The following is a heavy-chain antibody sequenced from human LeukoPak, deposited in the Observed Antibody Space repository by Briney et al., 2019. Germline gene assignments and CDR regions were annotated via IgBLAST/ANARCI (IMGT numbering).Heavy chain of an antibody. CDR3: ARAWEVIYSGFDY. CDR1: GFTFSSYS. Sequence: GGSLRLSCAASGFTFSSYSMNWVRQAPGKGLEWVSSISSSSSYIYYADSVKGRFTISRDNAKNTLYLQMNSLRAEDTAVYYCARAWEVIYSGFDYWGQGTLVTVSS. D-gene: IGHD1-26*01. V-gene: IGHV3-21*01. J-gene: IGHJ4*02. CDR2: ISSSSSYI.